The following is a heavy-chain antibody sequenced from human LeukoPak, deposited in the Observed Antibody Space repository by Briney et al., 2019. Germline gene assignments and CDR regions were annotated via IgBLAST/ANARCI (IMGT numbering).Heavy chain of an antibody. CDR2: IQDDGSNK. D-gene: IGHD6-6*01. CDR1: GFIFGTYG. J-gene: IGHJ4*02. CDR3: AKDPARGQLGIFDY. V-gene: IGHV3-30*02. Sequence: GGSLRLSCAASGFIFGTYGMHWVRQAPGKGLEWVTFIQDDGSNKYYADSVRGRFTISRDNSRNTLYLQMNSLRPEDTAVYYCAKDPARGQLGIFDYWGRGALVTVSS.